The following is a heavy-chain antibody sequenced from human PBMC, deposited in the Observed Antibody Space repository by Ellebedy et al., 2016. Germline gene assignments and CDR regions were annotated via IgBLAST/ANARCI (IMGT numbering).Heavy chain of an antibody. CDR3: VTRHNGAFDF. Sequence: GGSLRLSXAASGFTFRTYVMHWVRQAPGKGLEWVSSIRSDATVRQYTDSVKGRFTISRDNSKNTLYLQMSGLGAGDTALYYCVTRHNGAFDFWGQGTMVSVSS. CDR2: IRSDATVR. J-gene: IGHJ3*01. CDR1: GFTFRTYV. D-gene: IGHD1-14*01. V-gene: IGHV3-30*02.